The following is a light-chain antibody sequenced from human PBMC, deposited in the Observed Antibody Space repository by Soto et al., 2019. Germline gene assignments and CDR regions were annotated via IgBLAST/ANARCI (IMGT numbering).Light chain of an antibody. CDR3: QQYYSTPSFN. V-gene: IGKV4-1*01. CDR1: QSVLYSSNNKNY. CDR2: SAS. J-gene: IGKJ4*01. Sequence: DIVMTQSPDSLAVSLGERATINCKSSQSVLYSSNNKNYLAWYQQKPGQPPKLLIYSASTRESGVPGGFSGSGSVTDCTLAISSPQADYGSVYYCQQYYSTPSFNFGGVTKVEIK.